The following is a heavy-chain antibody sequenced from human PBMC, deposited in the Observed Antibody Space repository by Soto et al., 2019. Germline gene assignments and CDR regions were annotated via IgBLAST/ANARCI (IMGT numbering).Heavy chain of an antibody. CDR2: ISHDAKDK. V-gene: IGHV3-30*03. D-gene: IGHD7-27*01. Sequence: QMQLVDAGGGVVQPGRSLRVSCATSGFAFSYYGIHCVRHAPGTGLEWVADISHDAKDKWYADSVKGRFTISRDNSENTLSRQLNGLRSEDTAVYFCASGDGRNGHDTRLDYWGQGTRVTVSS. CDR1: GFAFSYYG. CDR3: ASGDGRNGHDTRLDY. J-gene: IGHJ4*02.